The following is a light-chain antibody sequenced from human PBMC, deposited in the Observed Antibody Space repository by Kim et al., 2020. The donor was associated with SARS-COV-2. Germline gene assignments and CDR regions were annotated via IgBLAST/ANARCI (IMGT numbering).Light chain of an antibody. CDR3: QQTYST. J-gene: IGKJ2*01. V-gene: IGKV1-39*01. CDR1: QSIKTY. Sequence: DIQMTQSPSSLSASVGDRVTITCRASQSIKTYLNWYQQKPGKPPKLLIYAASSLQSGVPSRFSGSGSGTDLTLTISGLQPEDSATYYCQQTYSTFGQGTKLEI. CDR2: AAS.